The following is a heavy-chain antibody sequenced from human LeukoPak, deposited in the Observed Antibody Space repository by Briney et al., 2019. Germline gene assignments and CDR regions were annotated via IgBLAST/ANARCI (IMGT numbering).Heavy chain of an antibody. CDR2: INPNSGGT. D-gene: IGHD2-2*01. Sequence: ASMKVSCKASGYTFTGYYMHWVRQAPGQGLEWMGWINPNSGGTNYAQKFQGRVTMTRDTSISTAYMELSRLRSDDTAVYYCARDRLGVVVPAGFGIWGQGTMVTVSS. CDR1: GYTFTGYY. J-gene: IGHJ3*02. V-gene: IGHV1-2*02. CDR3: ARDRLGVVVPAGFGI.